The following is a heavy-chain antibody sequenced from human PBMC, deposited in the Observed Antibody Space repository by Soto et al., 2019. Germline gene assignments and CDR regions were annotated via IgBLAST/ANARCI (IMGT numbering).Heavy chain of an antibody. CDR1: GFTFSSYA. D-gene: IGHD3-10*01. CDR3: AKRSYGSDFDY. Sequence: GGSLRLSCAASGFTFSSYAMSWVRQAPGKGLEWVSFISGSGDSKYYADSVKGRFTISRDNSKNTLYLQMNSLRVEDTAVYYCAKRSYGSDFDYWGQGTLVTVSS. CDR2: ISGSGDSK. V-gene: IGHV3-23*01. J-gene: IGHJ4*02.